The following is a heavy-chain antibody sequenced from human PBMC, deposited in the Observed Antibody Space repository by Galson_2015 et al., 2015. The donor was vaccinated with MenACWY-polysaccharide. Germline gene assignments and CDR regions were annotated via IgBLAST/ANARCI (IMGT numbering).Heavy chain of an antibody. CDR1: GFTFSNDW. V-gene: IGHV3-15*01. CDR2: IKSDTGGRKT. J-gene: IGHJ4*02. D-gene: IGHD6-13*01. Sequence: SLRLSCAASGFTFSNDWMNWVRQAPGKGLEWVGRIKSDTGGRKTDYAAPVKGRFTISRDNSKNTLYMQMNSLKAEDTAVYYCTTRSRSWCGQFDYWGQGTLVTVSS. CDR3: TTRSRSWCGQFDY.